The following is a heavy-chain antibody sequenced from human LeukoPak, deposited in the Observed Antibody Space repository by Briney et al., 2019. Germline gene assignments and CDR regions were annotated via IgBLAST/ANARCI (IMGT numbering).Heavy chain of an antibody. CDR1: GGSISSYY. CDR2: IYYSGST. Sequence: SETLPLTCTVSGGSISSYYWSWIRQPPGKGLEWIGYIYYSGSTNYNPSLKSRVTISVDTSKNQFSLKLSSVTAADTAVYYCASGQQLVPNWFDPWGQGTLVTVSS. D-gene: IGHD6-13*01. CDR3: ASGQQLVPNWFDP. V-gene: IGHV4-59*01. J-gene: IGHJ5*02.